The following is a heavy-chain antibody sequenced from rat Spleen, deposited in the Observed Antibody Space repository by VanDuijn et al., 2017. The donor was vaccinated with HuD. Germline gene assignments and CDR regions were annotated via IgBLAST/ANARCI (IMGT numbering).Heavy chain of an antibody. D-gene: IGHD1-9*01. Sequence: EVQLVESDGGLVQPGRSLKLSCAASGFTFSDYYMAWVRQAPKKGLEWVATISYDGSITYYRDSVKGRFTISRDNAKSTLYLQMNSLRSEDTAIYYCARPTTGIPFNYWGQGVMVTVSS. CDR3: ARPTTGIPFNY. CDR1: GFTFSDYY. V-gene: IGHV5-7*01. J-gene: IGHJ2*01. CDR2: ISYDGSIT.